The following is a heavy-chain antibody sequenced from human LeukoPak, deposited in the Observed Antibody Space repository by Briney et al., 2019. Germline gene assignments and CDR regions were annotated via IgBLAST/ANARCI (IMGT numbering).Heavy chain of an antibody. CDR3: ARDGGSYIRIGDW. D-gene: IGHD1-26*01. CDR2: INPNSGGT. V-gene: IGHV1-2*02. Sequence: GSVKVSCKASGYTFTGYYMHWVRQAPGQGLEWMGWINPNSGGTNYAQKFQGRVTMTRDTSISTAYMELSRLRSDDTAVYYCARDGGSYIRIGDWWGQGTLVTVSS. J-gene: IGHJ4*02. CDR1: GYTFTGYY.